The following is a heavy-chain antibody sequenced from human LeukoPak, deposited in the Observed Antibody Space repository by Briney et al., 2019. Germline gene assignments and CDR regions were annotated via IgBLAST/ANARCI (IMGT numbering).Heavy chain of an antibody. CDR2: INPNSGGT. CDR3: ARESRDIVVVVAAY. Sequence: GASVKVSCMSSGYTFTGYYMHWVRQAPGQGLEWMGWINPNSGGTNYAQKFQGRVTMTRDTSISTAYMELSRLRSDDTAVYYCARESRDIVVVVAAYWGQGTLVTVSS. CDR1: GYTFTGYY. V-gene: IGHV1-2*02. J-gene: IGHJ4*02. D-gene: IGHD2-15*01.